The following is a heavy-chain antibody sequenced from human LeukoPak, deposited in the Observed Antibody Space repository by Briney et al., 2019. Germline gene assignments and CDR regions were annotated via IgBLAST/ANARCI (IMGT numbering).Heavy chain of an antibody. Sequence: ASVKVSCKASGYTFTSYGISWVRQAPGQGLEWMGWISAYNGNTNYAQKLQGRVTMTTDTSTSTAYMELRSLRSDDTAVYYCARDGYEYQLLRAYDAFDIWGQGTMVTVSS. CDR2: ISAYNGNT. V-gene: IGHV1-18*04. D-gene: IGHD2-2*01. J-gene: IGHJ3*02. CDR1: GYTFTSYG. CDR3: ARDGYEYQLLRAYDAFDI.